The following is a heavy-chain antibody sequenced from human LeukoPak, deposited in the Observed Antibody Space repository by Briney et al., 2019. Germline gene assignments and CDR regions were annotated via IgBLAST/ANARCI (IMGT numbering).Heavy chain of an antibody. V-gene: IGHV4-39*07. CDR3: ARDHSQAAAYLDV. CDR2: MFYSGNT. D-gene: IGHD6-13*01. J-gene: IGHJ6*03. CDR1: GVSIYRSNFY. Sequence: SETLSLTCTVSGVSIYRSNFYWGWIRQSPGKGLEWIGSMFYSGNTYYNPSLKSRVTISVDTSKNQFSLKLTSMTAADTAVYYCARDHSQAAAYLDVWGKGTTVTVSS.